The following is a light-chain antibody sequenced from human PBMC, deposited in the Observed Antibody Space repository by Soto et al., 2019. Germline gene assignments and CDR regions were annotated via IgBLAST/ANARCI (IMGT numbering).Light chain of an antibody. J-gene: IGKJ5*01. V-gene: IGKV1-39*01. Sequence: DIQMTQSPSSLSASVGDRVTITCRASQSISSYLNWYQQKPGKAPKLLIYAASSLQSGVPSRFSGSGSGTDFTLTISSLQPEDFVTYYCQQSYSTPITFDQGTRLEIK. CDR3: QQSYSTPIT. CDR1: QSISSY. CDR2: AAS.